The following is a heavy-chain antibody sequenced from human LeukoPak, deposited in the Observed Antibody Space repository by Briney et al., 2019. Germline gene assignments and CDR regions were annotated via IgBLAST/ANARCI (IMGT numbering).Heavy chain of an antibody. D-gene: IGHD1-26*01. CDR3: AKNREGGSTCLDC. CDR2: ISGSGVST. J-gene: IGHJ4*02. V-gene: IGHV3-23*01. CDR1: GFTFSSYA. Sequence: PGGSLRLSCAASGFTFSSYAMSWVRQAPGKGLEWVSVISGSGVSTNYAGSVKGRFTISRDNSENTLYLQMNSLRAEDTAVYYCAKNREGGSTCLDCWGQGTLVTVSS.